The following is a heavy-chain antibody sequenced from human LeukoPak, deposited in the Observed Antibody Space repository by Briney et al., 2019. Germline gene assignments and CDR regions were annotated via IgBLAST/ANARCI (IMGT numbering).Heavy chain of an antibody. J-gene: IGHJ1*01. CDR2: IYHSGGT. CDR3: ARDYNRNDFYGDYRYLQH. D-gene: IGHD4-17*01. CDR1: GGSISSSTNW. V-gene: IGHV4-4*02. Sequence: SGTLSLTCAVSGGSISSSTNWWSWVRQPPGKGLEWIGEIYHSGGTNYNPSLKSRITISVDTSKNQFSLKLSSVTAADAAIYYCARDYNRNDFYGDYRYLQHWGQGTLVTVSS.